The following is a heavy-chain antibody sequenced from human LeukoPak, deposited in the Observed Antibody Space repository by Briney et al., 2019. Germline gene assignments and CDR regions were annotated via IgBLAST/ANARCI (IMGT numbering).Heavy chain of an antibody. CDR3: ARTIAAAGKTYYFDY. V-gene: IGHV4-31*03. CDR2: IYYSGST. J-gene: IGHJ4*02. CDR1: GGSISSGGYY. Sequence: SETLSLTCTVSGGSISSGGYYWSWIRQHPGKGLEWVGYIYYSGSTYYNPPLKSRVTISVDTSKNQFSLKLSSVTAADTAVYYCARTIAAAGKTYYFDYWGQGTLVTVSS. D-gene: IGHD6-13*01.